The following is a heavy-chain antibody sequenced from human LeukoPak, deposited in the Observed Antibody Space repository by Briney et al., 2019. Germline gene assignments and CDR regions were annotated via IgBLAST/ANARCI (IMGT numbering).Heavy chain of an antibody. D-gene: IGHD5-18*01. CDR1: GGSISSGSYY. Sequence: SETLSLTCTVSGGSISSGSYYWGWIREPPGKGLEWIGSIYYSGSTYYNPSLKSRVTISVDTSKNQFSLKLSSVTAADTAVYYCARRVNTANWFDPWGQGTLVTVSS. V-gene: IGHV4-39*07. J-gene: IGHJ5*02. CDR2: IYYSGST. CDR3: ARRVNTANWFDP.